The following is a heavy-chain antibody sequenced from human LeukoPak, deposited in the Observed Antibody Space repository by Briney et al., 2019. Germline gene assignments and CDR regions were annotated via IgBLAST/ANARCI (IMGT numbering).Heavy chain of an antibody. J-gene: IGHJ1*01. Sequence: PGGSLRLSCAASGFTFSSYSMSWVRQAPGKGLEWVSAISGSGGSTYYADSVKGRFTISRDNSKNTLYLQMNSLRAEDTAVYYCATYYYGSGSYSDISLGYFQHWGQGTLVTVSS. CDR3: ATYYYGSGSYSDISLGYFQH. CDR1: GFTFSSYS. V-gene: IGHV3-23*01. CDR2: ISGSGGST. D-gene: IGHD3-10*01.